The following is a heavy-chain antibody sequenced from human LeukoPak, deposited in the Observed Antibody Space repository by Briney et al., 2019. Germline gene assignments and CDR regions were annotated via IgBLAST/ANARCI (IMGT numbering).Heavy chain of an antibody. D-gene: IGHD3-22*01. V-gene: IGHV3-48*04. CDR3: AREQGYYSVPGY. J-gene: IGHJ4*02. Sequence: GGSLRLSCAASGFTFSSYSMNWVRQAPGKGLEWVSYISSSSTTISYADSVKGRFTISRDNAKNTLYLQMNSLRAEDTAVYYCAREQGYYSVPGYWGQGTQVTVSS. CDR1: GFTFSSYS. CDR2: ISSSSTTI.